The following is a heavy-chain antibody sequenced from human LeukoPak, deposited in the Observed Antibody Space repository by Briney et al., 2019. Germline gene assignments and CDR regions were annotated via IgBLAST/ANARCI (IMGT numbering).Heavy chain of an antibody. D-gene: IGHD5-12*01. J-gene: IGHJ4*02. CDR2: VFYSGTT. V-gene: IGHV4-39*07. CDR3: SRSRGYAYASDY. Sequence: PSETLSLTCSVSGDSITSYSTYYWGWIRQPPGKGLEWIGSVFYSGTTYYNPSLKSRVTISLDMSKNQFSLRLTSVTAADTAVYYCSRSRGYAYASDYWGQGTLVTVSS. CDR1: GDSITSYSTYY.